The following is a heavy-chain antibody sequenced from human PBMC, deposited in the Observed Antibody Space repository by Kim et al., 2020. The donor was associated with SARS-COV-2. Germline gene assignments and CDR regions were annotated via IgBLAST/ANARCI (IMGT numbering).Heavy chain of an antibody. Sequence: SYNPSLKSRVTISVDTSKNQFSLKLSSVTAADTAVYYCARGHSSSPHFDYWGQGTLVTVSS. J-gene: IGHJ4*02. D-gene: IGHD6-6*01. CDR3: ARGHSSSPHFDY. V-gene: IGHV4-34*01.